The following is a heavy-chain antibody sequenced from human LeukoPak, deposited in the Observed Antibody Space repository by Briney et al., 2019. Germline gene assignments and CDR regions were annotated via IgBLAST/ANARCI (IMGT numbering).Heavy chain of an antibody. Sequence: ASVKVSCKASEYTFTGYYLHWVRQAPGQGLEWMGWILPSSGGPYYAQKFQGRITMSRDTSISTAYMELSSLTSDDTAVYYCVRKGEKYGDYDYWGQGALVTVSS. D-gene: IGHD4-17*01. J-gene: IGHJ4*02. CDR2: ILPSSGGP. CDR3: VRKGEKYGDYDY. V-gene: IGHV1-2*02. CDR1: EYTFTGYY.